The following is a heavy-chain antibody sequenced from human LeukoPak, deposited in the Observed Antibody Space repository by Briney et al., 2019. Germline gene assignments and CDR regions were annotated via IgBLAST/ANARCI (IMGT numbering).Heavy chain of an antibody. D-gene: IGHD6-19*01. J-gene: IGHJ4*02. Sequence: SETLSLTCAVYGGSFSGYYWSWIRQPPGKGLEWIGEINHSGSTNYNPSLKSRVTISVDTSKNQFSLKLSSVTAADTAVYYCASKNSSGWSDYWGQGTLVTVSS. CDR3: ASKNSSGWSDY. CDR1: GGSFSGYY. CDR2: INHSGST. V-gene: IGHV4-34*01.